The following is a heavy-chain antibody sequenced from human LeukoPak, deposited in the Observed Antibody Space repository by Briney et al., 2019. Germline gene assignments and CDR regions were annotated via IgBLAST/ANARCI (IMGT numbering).Heavy chain of an antibody. CDR2: IYYSGST. D-gene: IGHD5-24*01. CDR1: GGSTSSYY. J-gene: IGHJ4*02. V-gene: IGHV4-39*01. Sequence: PGALSLTSTVSGGSTSSYYWGWIRQPPGKGVEWMGSIYYSGSTYYNPSLKSRATISVDTSKNQFSLKLSSVTAADTAVYYCARHVGWGYHDGSFDYWGQGTLVTVSS. CDR3: ARHVGWGYHDGSFDY.